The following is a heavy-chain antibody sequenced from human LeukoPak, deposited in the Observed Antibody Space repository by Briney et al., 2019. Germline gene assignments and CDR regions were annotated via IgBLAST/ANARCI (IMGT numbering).Heavy chain of an antibody. CDR1: GDSIGNYH. CDR2: INSSGST. CDR3: ARRDINSGWSFDD. Sequence: SETLSLTCTVSGDSIGNYHWSWIRQPPGKGLEWIAQINSSGSTNYNPPLKSRVSKANDPTEDQVSLTIRSVTAADTAFYYCARRDINSGWSFDDWGQGILVTVSS. J-gene: IGHJ4*02. D-gene: IGHD6-19*01. V-gene: IGHV4-4*07.